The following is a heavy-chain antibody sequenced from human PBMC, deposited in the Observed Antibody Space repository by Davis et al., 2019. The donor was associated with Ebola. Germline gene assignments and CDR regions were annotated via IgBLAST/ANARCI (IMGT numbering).Heavy chain of an antibody. V-gene: IGHV1-69*06. Sequence: SSVKVSCKASGGTFSSYAISWARQAPGQGLEWMGGIIPIFGTANYAQKFQGRVTITADKSTSTAYMELSSLRSEDTAVYYCARAMDYGGNSDAFDIWGQGTMVTVSS. CDR2: IIPIFGTA. CDR1: GGTFSSYA. J-gene: IGHJ3*02. CDR3: ARAMDYGGNSDAFDI. D-gene: IGHD4-23*01.